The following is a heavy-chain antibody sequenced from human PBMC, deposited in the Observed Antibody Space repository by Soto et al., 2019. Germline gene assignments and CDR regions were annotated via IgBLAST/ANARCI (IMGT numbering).Heavy chain of an antibody. Sequence: GGSLRLSCAASGFTVSSNYMSWVRQAPGKGLEWVSVIYSGGSTYYADSVKGRFTISRDNSKNTLYLQMNSLRAEDTAVYYCARVAIFGVVTPLLGHFDYWGQGTLVTVSS. V-gene: IGHV3-66*01. CDR2: IYSGGST. CDR1: GFTVSSNY. J-gene: IGHJ4*02. D-gene: IGHD3-3*01. CDR3: ARVAIFGVVTPLLGHFDY.